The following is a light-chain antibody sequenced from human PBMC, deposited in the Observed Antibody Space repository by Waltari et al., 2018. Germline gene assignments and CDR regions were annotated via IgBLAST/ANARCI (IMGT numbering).Light chain of an antibody. J-gene: IGKJ1*01. CDR2: DAS. V-gene: IGKV3-15*01. Sequence: EIVMTQSPATLSVSSGERATLSCRASQSVMNHVAWYQQKPGQAPRLLMCDASIRATGIPPRFSGSGSGTEFTLTISSLQSEDFAVYYCQQYHNWCTFGQGTKVEIK. CDR1: QSVMNH. CDR3: QQYHNWCT.